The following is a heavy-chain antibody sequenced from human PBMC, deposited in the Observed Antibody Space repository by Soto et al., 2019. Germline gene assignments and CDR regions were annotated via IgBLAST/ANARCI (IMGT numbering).Heavy chain of an antibody. Sequence: QVQLVESGGGVVQPGRSLRLSCAASGFTFSSYAMHWVXQXXXXXXXXVAVISYDGSXKYYADSXKGRXTIXRDXXXXXXXXXXXXXXXXXXXXXXXXXXXXXXXXXYEXQHWGQGTLVTVSS. CDR3: XXXXXXXXXXYEXQH. CDR2: ISYDGSXK. CDR1: GFTFSSYA. V-gene: IGHV3-30-3*01. J-gene: IGHJ1*01. D-gene: IGHD3-16*01.